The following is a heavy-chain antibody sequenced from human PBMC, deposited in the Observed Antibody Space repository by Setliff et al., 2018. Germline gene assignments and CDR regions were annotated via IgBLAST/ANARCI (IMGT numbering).Heavy chain of an antibody. J-gene: IGHJ6*03. CDR1: GGTFSSFG. CDR2: IIPSFGST. D-gene: IGHD2-15*01. V-gene: IGHV1-69*05. CDR3: AREKVVVVSTTSYYYYMDV. Sequence: VSCKASGGTFSSFGISWVRQAPGQGLEWMGGIIPSFGSTNFAQEFQGRVTITTDESTNTAYMELSSLSSEDTAVYYCAREKVVVVSTTSYYYYMDVWGKGTTVTVSS.